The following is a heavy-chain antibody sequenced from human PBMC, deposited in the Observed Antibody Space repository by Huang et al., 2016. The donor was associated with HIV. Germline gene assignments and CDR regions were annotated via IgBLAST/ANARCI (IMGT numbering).Heavy chain of an antibody. CDR2: SIPMFGRT. V-gene: IGHV1-69*13. J-gene: IGHJ6*03. CDR3: VRCVLAAGRDYSFYYYIDV. Sequence: QVQLVQSGAEVKKPGSSVKVSCTASGGTFSSHVISWVRQAPGQGLEWMGGSIPMFGRTDYAQKFQGRVTISADESTGTAYMALSCLRSDDTAVYYCVRCVLAAGRDYSFYYYIDVWGEGTTVTVSS. D-gene: IGHD6-13*01. CDR1: GGTFSSHV.